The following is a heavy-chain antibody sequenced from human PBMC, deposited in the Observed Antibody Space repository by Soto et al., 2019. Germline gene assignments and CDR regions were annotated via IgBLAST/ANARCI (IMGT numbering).Heavy chain of an antibody. V-gene: IGHV3-23*01. Sequence: RRLSCVASGITSSSYAMGWVRQAPGRGLEWVAGISGNGGSSYYAGAVKGRFTISRDNSKNTLYLQMNSLTVEDTAVYYCAKRLFAVVVVGGYDIWGQGTMVTVSS. CDR2: ISGNGGSS. D-gene: IGHD3-3*01. J-gene: IGHJ3*02. CDR1: GITSSSYA. CDR3: AKRLFAVVVVGGYDI.